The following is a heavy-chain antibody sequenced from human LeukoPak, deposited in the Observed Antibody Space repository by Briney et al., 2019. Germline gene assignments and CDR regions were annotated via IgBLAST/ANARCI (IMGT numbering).Heavy chain of an antibody. CDR2: INQDGSEE. J-gene: IGHJ4*02. V-gene: IGHV3-7*01. CDR3: AKAWGDTYYYGSGSYMAPFDY. D-gene: IGHD3-10*01. Sequence: PGGSLRLSCAASGFSFSIRWMSWVRQAPGKGLEWVANINQDGSEEYYVDSVKGRFTISRDNAKKSLYLQMNSLRAEDTAVYYCAKAWGDTYYYGSGSYMAPFDYWGQGTLVTVSS. CDR1: GFSFSIRW.